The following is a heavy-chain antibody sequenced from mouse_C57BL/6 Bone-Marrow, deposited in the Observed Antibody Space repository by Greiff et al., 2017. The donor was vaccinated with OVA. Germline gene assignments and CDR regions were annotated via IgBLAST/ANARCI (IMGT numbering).Heavy chain of an antibody. CDR2: IYPRSGNT. Sequence: VQLVESGAELARPGASVKLSCKASGYTFTSYGISWVKQRTGQGLEWIGEIYPRSGNTYYNEKFKGKATLTADKSSSTAYMELRSLTSEDSAVYFCARWSLSPYAMDYWGQGTSVTVSS. J-gene: IGHJ4*01. V-gene: IGHV1-81*01. CDR3: ARWSLSPYAMDY. CDR1: GYTFTSYG. D-gene: IGHD6-2*01.